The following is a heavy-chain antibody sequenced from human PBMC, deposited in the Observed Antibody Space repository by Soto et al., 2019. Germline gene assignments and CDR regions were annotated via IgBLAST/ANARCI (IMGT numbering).Heavy chain of an antibody. Sequence: PGGSLRLSCVASGFTFSSYAMHWVRQAPGKGLEWVAVISYDGSNKYYADSVKGRFTISRDNSKNTLYLQMNSLRAEDTAVYYCARAASGSYLYYYYYYGMDVWGQGTTVTVSS. V-gene: IGHV3-30-3*01. CDR3: ARAASGSYLYYYYYYGMDV. CDR2: ISYDGSNK. D-gene: IGHD1-26*01. J-gene: IGHJ6*02. CDR1: GFTFSSYA.